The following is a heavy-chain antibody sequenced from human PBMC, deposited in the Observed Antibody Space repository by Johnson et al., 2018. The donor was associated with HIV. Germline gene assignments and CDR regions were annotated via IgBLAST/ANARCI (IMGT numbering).Heavy chain of an antibody. V-gene: IGHV3-30*02. D-gene: IGHD3-22*01. CDR3: AKETRDSRSAFDI. CDR1: VFSFSSYG. J-gene: IGHJ3*02. Sequence: QVQLVESGGGVVQPGESLTLSCTASVFSFSSYGIHWVRQAPGKGLEWVAFTQYDRTNKHYAESVKGKFTISRDNSKKTLYLQMNSLRAEDTAVYYCAKETRDSRSAFDIWGQGTMVTVSS. CDR2: TQYDRTNK.